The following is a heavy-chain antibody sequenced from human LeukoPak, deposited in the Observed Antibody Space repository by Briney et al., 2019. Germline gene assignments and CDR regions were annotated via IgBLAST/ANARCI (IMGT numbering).Heavy chain of an antibody. CDR3: ARTEDYYGSGSHFDY. CDR2: IYYSGST. J-gene: IGHJ4*02. Sequence: PSETLSLTCTVSGGSISSGDYCWSWVRQPPGKGLEWIGYIYYSGSTYYNPSLKSRVTISVDTSKNQFSLKLSSVTAADTAVYYCARTEDYYGSGSHFDYWGQGTLVTVSS. V-gene: IGHV4-30-4*08. D-gene: IGHD3-10*01. CDR1: GGSISSGDYC.